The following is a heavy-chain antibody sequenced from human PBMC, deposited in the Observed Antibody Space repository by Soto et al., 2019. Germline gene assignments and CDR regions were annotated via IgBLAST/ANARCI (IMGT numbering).Heavy chain of an antibody. J-gene: IGHJ4*02. D-gene: IGHD6-19*01. CDR1: GFTLSSHS. V-gene: IGHV3-21*01. CDR3: ARDFFNSDWSVGYYLDY. CDR2: ISSSSSHM. Sequence: EVQLVESGGGLVKPGGSLRLSCAASGFTLSSHSMVWVRQAPGKGLEWVSCISSSSSHMYYADSVKGRFTISRDNAKNSMYLQMNSLRAEDKAVYFCARDFFNSDWSVGYYLDYWGQGTLVTVSS.